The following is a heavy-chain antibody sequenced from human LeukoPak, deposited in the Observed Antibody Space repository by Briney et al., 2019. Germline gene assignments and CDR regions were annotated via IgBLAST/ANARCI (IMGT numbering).Heavy chain of an antibody. Sequence: SETLSLTCAVYGESFSGYYWSWIRQPPGKGLEWIGEINHSGSTNYNPSLKSRVTISVDTSKNQFSLKLSSVTAADTAVYYCARFPWYCGGDCYYDYWGQGTLVTVSS. CDR3: ARFPWYCGGDCYYDY. CDR2: INHSGST. CDR1: GESFSGYY. J-gene: IGHJ4*02. V-gene: IGHV4-34*01. D-gene: IGHD2-21*02.